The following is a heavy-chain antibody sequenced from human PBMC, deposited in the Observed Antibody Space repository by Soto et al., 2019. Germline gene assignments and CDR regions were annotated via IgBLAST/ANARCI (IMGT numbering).Heavy chain of an antibody. Sequence: ASVKVSCKASEYTFTAYYIHWVRQAPGQGLEWMGWIDPNSGDTSHAQNFQGRVTMTRDTSVSTAYMELSSLRSDDTAVYYCARRGVWFGEIDYWGQGTLVTVSS. CDR3: ARRGVWFGEIDY. J-gene: IGHJ4*02. CDR2: IDPNSGDT. CDR1: EYTFTAYY. V-gene: IGHV1-2*02. D-gene: IGHD3-10*01.